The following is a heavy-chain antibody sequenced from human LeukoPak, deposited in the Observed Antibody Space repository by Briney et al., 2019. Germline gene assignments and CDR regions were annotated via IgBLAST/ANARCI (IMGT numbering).Heavy chain of an antibody. CDR3: ASPQDYYDSSGSFDY. J-gene: IGHJ4*02. CDR2: INPNSGGT. V-gene: IGHV1-2*02. D-gene: IGHD3-22*01. CDR1: GYTFTGYY. Sequence: ASVTVSCTASGYTFTGYYMHWVRQAPGQGLEWMGWINPNSGGTNYAQKFQGRVTMTRDTSISTAYMELSRLRSDDTAVYYCASPQDYYDSSGSFDYWGQGTLVTVSS.